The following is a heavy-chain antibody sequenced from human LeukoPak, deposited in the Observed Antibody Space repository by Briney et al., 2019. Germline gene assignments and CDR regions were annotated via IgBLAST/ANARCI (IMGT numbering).Heavy chain of an antibody. J-gene: IGHJ4*02. Sequence: GGSLRLSCAASGFTFSSYAMHWVRQAAGKGLEWVSYISSSGSTTHYADSVKGRFTISRDNAKKSLYLQMNSLRAEDTAVYYCARDNYDSSGYYFDWGQGTLVTVSS. CDR3: ARDNYDSSGYYFD. D-gene: IGHD3-22*01. V-gene: IGHV3-48*03. CDR1: GFTFSSYA. CDR2: ISSSGSTT.